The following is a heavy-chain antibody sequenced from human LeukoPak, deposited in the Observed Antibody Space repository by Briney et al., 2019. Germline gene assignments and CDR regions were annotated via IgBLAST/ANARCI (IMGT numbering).Heavy chain of an antibody. CDR3: AKDRGDTYGHELFDY. D-gene: IGHD3-16*01. CDR2: ISSGGTT. CDR1: GFTFSSYG. J-gene: IGHJ4*02. Sequence: PGGSLRLSCAASGFTFSSYGMHWVRQAPGKGLEWVSLISSGGTTYYADSVKGRFTISRDNSKNTLYLQMNSLGAEDTAVYYCAKDRGDTYGHELFDYRGQGTLVTVSS. V-gene: IGHV3-23*01.